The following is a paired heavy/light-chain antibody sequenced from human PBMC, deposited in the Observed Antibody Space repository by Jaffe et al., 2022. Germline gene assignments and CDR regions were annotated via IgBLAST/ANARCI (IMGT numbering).Light chain of an antibody. J-gene: IGKJ2*01. Sequence: DIQMTQSPSTLAASVGDRVTITCRSSRGISSWLAWYQQKPGKAPKLLIYKASRLERGVPSRFSGSQSGTEFTLTISNLQPDDFATYYCQEYESENTFGQGTRLEI. CDR2: KAS. V-gene: IGKV1-5*03. CDR1: RGISSW. CDR3: QEYESENT.
Heavy chain of an antibody. D-gene: IGHD3-3*01. J-gene: IGHJ5*02. Sequence: QEHLVQSGAEVRKPGSSVRVSCKASGDRFTSYGFNWVRQAPGQGLEWMGGILPVFGSTKYAQKFQGRVTITANESTTTVYMDLSGLRSEDTALYYCARVNNNYDFNNYLDPWGQGTPVTVSS. CDR2: ILPVFGST. V-gene: IGHV1-69*01. CDR3: ARVNNNYDFNNYLDP. CDR1: GDRFTSYG.